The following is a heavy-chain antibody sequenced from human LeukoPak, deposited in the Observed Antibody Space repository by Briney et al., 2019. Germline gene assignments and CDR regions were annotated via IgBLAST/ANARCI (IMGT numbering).Heavy chain of an antibody. CDR3: AKGRGYSSGWYIWGPGDY. V-gene: IGHV3-30*18. D-gene: IGHD6-19*01. CDR1: GFTFSSHG. Sequence: GGSLRLSCAASGFTFSSHGMHWVRQAPGEGLEWMALISYDGSTTFYSDSVLGRFTISRDNSKNTLYLQMNSLRAEDTAVYYCAKGRGYSSGWYIWGPGDYWGQGTLVTVSS. J-gene: IGHJ4*02. CDR2: ISYDGSTT.